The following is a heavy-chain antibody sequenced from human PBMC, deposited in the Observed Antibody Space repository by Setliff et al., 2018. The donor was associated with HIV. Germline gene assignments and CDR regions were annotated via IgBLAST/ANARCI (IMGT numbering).Heavy chain of an antibody. Sequence: SETLSLTCAVYGGSFSGYYWSWIRQPPGKGLEWIGEINHSASTNYNPSLKSRVTISVDTSKNQFSLKLSPVTAADTAVYYCARAPPGIQNDAFDVWGQGTMVTVSS. V-gene: IGHV4-34*01. J-gene: IGHJ3*01. CDR2: INHSAST. CDR1: GGSFSGYY. CDR3: ARAPPGIQNDAFDV.